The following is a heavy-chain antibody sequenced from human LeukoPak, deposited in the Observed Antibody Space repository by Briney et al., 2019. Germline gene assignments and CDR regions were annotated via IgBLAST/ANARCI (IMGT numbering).Heavy chain of an antibody. D-gene: IGHD4-17*01. CDR2: ISSSGTTI. J-gene: IGHJ4*02. CDR1: GFAFSSYE. V-gene: IGHV3-48*03. CDR3: ARGATVTYYFDH. Sequence: GGSLRLSCAASGFAFSSYEITWVRQAPGKGLEWVSYISSSGTTIYYADSVKGRFTISRDNARSSLFLQMSNLRVEDTAVYFCARGATVTYYFDHWGQGILVAVSS.